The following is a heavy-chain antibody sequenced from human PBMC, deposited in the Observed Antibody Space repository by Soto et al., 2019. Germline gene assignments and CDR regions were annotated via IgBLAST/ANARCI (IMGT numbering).Heavy chain of an antibody. Sequence: GSLRLSCAASGFSLSSRAMSWVRQAPGKGREWVSTISGSGVSTYYPDSVRGRSTISKDNSKNTVYLQMNSLRDEDTAEYFCTKGGSMVKGEFNSWGQGTLVTVSS. CDR3: TKGGSMVKGEFNS. J-gene: IGHJ4*02. V-gene: IGHV3-23*01. CDR2: ISGSGVST. CDR1: GFSLSSRA. D-gene: IGHD1-26*01.